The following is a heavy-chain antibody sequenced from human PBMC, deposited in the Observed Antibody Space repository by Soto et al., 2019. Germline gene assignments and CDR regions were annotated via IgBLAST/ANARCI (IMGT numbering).Heavy chain of an antibody. J-gene: IGHJ4*02. D-gene: IGHD2-2*01. CDR2: ISYDGGKR. CDR3: ARDPNLAVVPDNPLFDY. V-gene: IGHV3-30*19. CDR1: RFTFRSYG. Sequence: PGGSLRLSCVGSRFTFRSYGMHWVRQAPGKGLEWVAVISYDGGKRFYADSVKGRLTISRDNSQNTVYLQMNSLRGEDTAVYYCARDPNLAVVPDNPLFDYWGQGTLVTVSS.